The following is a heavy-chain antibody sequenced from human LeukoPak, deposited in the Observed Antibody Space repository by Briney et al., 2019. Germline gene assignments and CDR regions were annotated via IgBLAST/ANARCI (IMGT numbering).Heavy chain of an antibody. D-gene: IGHD3-22*01. CDR3: ARSPDSDRLDY. Sequence: PSGTLSVTCNVSGDSISRHYWTWIRQPPGKGLEWIGNILYSGKTHYNPSLKSRVTISGDTSKNQFSLKLSSVTAADTAVYYCARSPDSDRLDYWGQGTLVTVSS. CDR1: GDSISRHY. J-gene: IGHJ4*02. V-gene: IGHV4-59*11. CDR2: ILYSGKT.